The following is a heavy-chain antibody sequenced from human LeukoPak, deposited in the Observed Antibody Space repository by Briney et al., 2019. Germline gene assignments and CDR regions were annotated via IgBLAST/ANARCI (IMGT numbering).Heavy chain of an antibody. J-gene: IGHJ4*02. CDR3: ARDHDYAFDN. CDR1: GFTFNTYP. D-gene: IGHD4-17*01. Sequence: GGSLRLSCAASGFTFNTYPMNWVRQAPGKGLEWISHIRDSGITDYADSVKGRFTISRDNAKNSLYLQLNSLRAEDTAVYYRARDHDYAFDNWGQGTLVTVSS. CDR2: IRDSGIT. V-gene: IGHV3-69-1*01.